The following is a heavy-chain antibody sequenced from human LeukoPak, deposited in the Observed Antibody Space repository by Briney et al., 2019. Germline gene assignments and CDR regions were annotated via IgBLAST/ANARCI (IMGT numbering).Heavy chain of an antibody. D-gene: IGHD5-12*01. CDR2: IRSKANSYAT. CDR1: GFTFSGSA. CDR3: TRRGYSGYDFDY. Sequence: GGSLRLSCAASGFTFSGSAMHWVRQASGKGLEWVGSIRSKANSYATAYAASVKGRFTISRDDSKNTAYLQMNSLKTEDTAVYYCTRRGYSGYDFDYWGQGTLVTVSS. J-gene: IGHJ4*02. V-gene: IGHV3-73*01.